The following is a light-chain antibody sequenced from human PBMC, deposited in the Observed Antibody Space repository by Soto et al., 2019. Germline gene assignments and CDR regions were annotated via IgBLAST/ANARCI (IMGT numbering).Light chain of an antibody. J-gene: IGLJ1*01. Sequence: SVLTQPASVSGSPGQSITISCTGTSSDVGFSNYVFWYQQHPGKAPKLIISDVSNRPSGVSNRFSGSKSGDTASLTISGLQAEDEADYYCSSYTSSSTDVFGTGTKVTV. CDR3: SSYTSSSTDV. V-gene: IGLV2-14*01. CDR1: SSDVGFSNY. CDR2: DVS.